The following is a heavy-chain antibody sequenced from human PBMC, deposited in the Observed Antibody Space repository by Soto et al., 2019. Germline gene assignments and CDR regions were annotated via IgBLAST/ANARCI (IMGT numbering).Heavy chain of an antibody. CDR1: GCSISSGGYS. Sequence: SETLSLSCAVSGCSISSGGYSWSWIRQPPGKGLEWIGYIYHSGSTYYNPSLKSRVTISVDRSKNQFSLKLSSVTAADTAVYYCARVPDRWGQGTLVTVSS. CDR2: IYHSGST. D-gene: IGHD2-2*01. CDR3: ARVPDR. V-gene: IGHV4-30-2*01. J-gene: IGHJ5*02.